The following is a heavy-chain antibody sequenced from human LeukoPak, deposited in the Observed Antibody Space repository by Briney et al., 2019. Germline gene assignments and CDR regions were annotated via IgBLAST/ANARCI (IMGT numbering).Heavy chain of an antibody. V-gene: IGHV3-30*04. CDR3: ARDGLRWGDYYYYMDV. J-gene: IGHJ6*03. D-gene: IGHD4-23*01. CDR1: GFTFSSYA. Sequence: GRSLRLSCAASGFTFSSYAMHWVRQAPGKGLEWVAFIRYDGSNKYYADSVKGRFTISRDNSKNTLYLQMNSLRAEDTAVYYCARDGLRWGDYYYYMDVWGKGTTVTVSS. CDR2: IRYDGSNK.